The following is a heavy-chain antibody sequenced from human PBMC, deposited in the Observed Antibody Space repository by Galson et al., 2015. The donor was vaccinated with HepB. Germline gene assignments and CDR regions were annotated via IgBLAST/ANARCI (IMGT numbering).Heavy chain of an antibody. J-gene: IGHJ4*02. D-gene: IGHD4/OR15-4a*01. V-gene: IGHV3-7*03. CDR3: VRGAYGAQQYHFDS. CDR2: IKQDGSAT. Sequence: SLRLSCAGSGFTFSSHWMSWVCQVPGKGLEWVANIKQDGSATYYVDSVKGRFTISRDNAKNSLYVEMNSLRAEDTAVYYCVRGAYGAQQYHFDSWGQGTLVTV. CDR1: GFTFSSHW.